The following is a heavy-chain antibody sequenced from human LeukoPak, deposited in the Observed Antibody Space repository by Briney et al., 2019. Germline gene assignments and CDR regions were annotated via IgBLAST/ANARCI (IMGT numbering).Heavy chain of an antibody. CDR2: INHSGST. J-gene: IGHJ6*04. CDR3: ARGRGRITMVRGVRGGMDV. D-gene: IGHD3-10*01. CDR1: GGSFSGYY. V-gene: IGHV4-34*01. Sequence: SETLSLTCAVYGGSFSGYYWSWIRQPPGKGLEWIGEINHSGSTNCNPSLKSRVTISVDTSKNQFSLKLSSVTAADTAVYYCARGRGRITMVRGVRGGMDVWGKGTTVTVSS.